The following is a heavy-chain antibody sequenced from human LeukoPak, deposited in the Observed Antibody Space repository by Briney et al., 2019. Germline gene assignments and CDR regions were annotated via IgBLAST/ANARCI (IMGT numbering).Heavy chain of an antibody. CDR2: IYSSGGT. V-gene: IGHV4-61*10. J-gene: IGHJ4*02. D-gene: IGHD5-18*01. CDR1: GGSVSSGNYY. CDR3: ATVDTAMAFFG. Sequence: PSETLSLTCTVSGGSVSSGNYYWNWIRQPAGKGLEWIGHIYSSGGTNYNPSLKSRVTISVDTSKNQLSLKLSSVTAADTAVYYCATVDTAMAFFGWGQGTLVTVSS.